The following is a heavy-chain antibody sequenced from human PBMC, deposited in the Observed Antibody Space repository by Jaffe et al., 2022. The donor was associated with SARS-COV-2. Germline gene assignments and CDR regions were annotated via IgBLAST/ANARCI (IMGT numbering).Heavy chain of an antibody. D-gene: IGHD3-10*01. CDR1: GFTFGDYP. V-gene: IGHV3-49*03. Sequence: EVQLVESGGGLVQPGQSLRLSCTTSGFTFGDYPMSWFRQAPGKGLEWVGFIRSKARGGTTDYAASVKGRSTISRDDSKGIAYLQMNSLKTEDTAVYYCTRGVSRVYGSGANAFDMWGQGTLVTVSS. J-gene: IGHJ3*02. CDR2: IRSKARGGTT. CDR3: TRGVSRVYGSGANAFDM.